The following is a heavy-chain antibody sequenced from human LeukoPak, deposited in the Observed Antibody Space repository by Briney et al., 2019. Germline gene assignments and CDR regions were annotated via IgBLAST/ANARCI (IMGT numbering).Heavy chain of an antibody. CDR1: GGTFSSYA. V-gene: IGHV1-69*05. D-gene: IGHD5-12*01. Sequence: ASVKLSCKASGGTFSSYAISWVRQAPGQGLEWMGRIIPIFGTANYAQKFQGRVTITTDESTSTAYMELSSLRSEDTAVYYCALDIVATIGQYNWFDPWGQGTLVTVSS. J-gene: IGHJ5*02. CDR2: IIPIFGTA. CDR3: ALDIVATIGQYNWFDP.